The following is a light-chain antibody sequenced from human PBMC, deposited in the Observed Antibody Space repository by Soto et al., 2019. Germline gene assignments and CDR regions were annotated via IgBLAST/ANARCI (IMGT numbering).Light chain of an antibody. V-gene: IGKV1-39*01. CDR2: AAS. CDR1: HNIGTF. J-gene: IGKJ2*01. Sequence: DIQMHNSPSSLSASVGDRVPDSCRTGHNIGTFLNWYQEKPGRAPRLLIYAASTRQVGVPSSFIGSGFGTDFTLPISRRQPQDFATYYCRQSFNSPYTFGQGT. CDR3: RQSFNSPYT.